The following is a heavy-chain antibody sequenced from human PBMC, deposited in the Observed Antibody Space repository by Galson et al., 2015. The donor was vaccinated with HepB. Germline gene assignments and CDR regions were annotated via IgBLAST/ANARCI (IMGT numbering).Heavy chain of an antibody. CDR3: VRGKLIRGFVVAEDDC. CDR2: ISYDGRNK. CDR1: GFSFNRYD. D-gene: IGHD2-15*01. V-gene: IGHV3-30*04. Sequence: SLRLSCAASGFSFNRYDMHWVRQAPDMGLEWVAGISYDGRNKHHADSVKGRITISRENSKNALYLQMINLRVEDTALYYCVRGKLIRGFVVAEDDCWGQGTLVTVSS. J-gene: IGHJ4*02.